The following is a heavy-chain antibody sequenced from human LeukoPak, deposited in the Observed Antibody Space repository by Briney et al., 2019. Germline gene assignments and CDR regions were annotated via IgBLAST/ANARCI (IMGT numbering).Heavy chain of an antibody. D-gene: IGHD3-16*02. J-gene: IGHJ4*02. Sequence: TGGSLRLSCAASGFTFSNYWMHWVRRAPGKGLVWVSRINSDGSSTSYADSVKGRFTISRDSAKNTLYLQMNSLRAEDTAVYYCARAGNYVGGTYRTDVFDYWGQGTLVTVSS. CDR2: INSDGSST. CDR1: GFTFSNYW. CDR3: ARAGNYVGGTYRTDVFDY. V-gene: IGHV3-74*01.